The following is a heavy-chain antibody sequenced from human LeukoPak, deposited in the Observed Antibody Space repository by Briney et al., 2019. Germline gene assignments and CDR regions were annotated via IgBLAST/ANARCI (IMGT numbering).Heavy chain of an antibody. CDR2: IIRKTDGGAT. Sequence: GGSLRLSCAASGFTFSNAWMSWVRQAPGKGLEWVGRIIRKTDGGATDFAAPVKGRFTISRDDSKHTLYLQMDSLKTEDTAVYYCTTETARGSSWYLAAFDIWGQGTMVTVSS. V-gene: IGHV3-15*01. D-gene: IGHD6-13*01. J-gene: IGHJ3*02. CDR1: GFTFSNAW. CDR3: TTETARGSSWYLAAFDI.